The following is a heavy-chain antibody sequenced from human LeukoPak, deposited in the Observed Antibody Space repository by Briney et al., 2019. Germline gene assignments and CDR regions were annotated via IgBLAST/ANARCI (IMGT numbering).Heavy chain of an antibody. CDR1: GFTFSSYK. CDR2: ISSSSSTI. J-gene: IGHJ5*02. D-gene: IGHD3-22*01. V-gene: IGHV3-48*02. CDR3: ARGDSSGYGPDH. Sequence: GGSLRLSCAASGFTFSSYKMNWVRQAPGKGLEWVSYISSSSSTIYYADSVKGRLTISRDNAKNSLYLQMNSLRDEDTAVYYCARGDSSGYGPDHWGQGTLVTVSS.